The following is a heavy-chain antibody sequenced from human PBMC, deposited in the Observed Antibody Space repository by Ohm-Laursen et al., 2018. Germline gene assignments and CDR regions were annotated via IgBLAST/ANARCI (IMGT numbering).Heavy chain of an antibody. CDR3: AVSEVRYSFTYLADF. V-gene: IGHV4-4*07. J-gene: IGHJ4*02. CDR1: GDSINNYY. D-gene: IGHD3-9*01. CDR2: MYATGSS. Sequence: SETLSLTCTVSGDSINNYYWSWIRQPAGKGLEWIDRMYATGSSNYNPSLNSRVTMSVDTSRNQFSLKLTSVTAADTAVYYCAVSEVRYSFTYLADFWGQGTLVTVPS.